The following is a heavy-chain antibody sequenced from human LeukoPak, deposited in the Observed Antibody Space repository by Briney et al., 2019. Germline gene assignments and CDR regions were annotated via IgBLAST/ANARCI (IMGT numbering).Heavy chain of an antibody. Sequence: ASVTVSCKASGYTFTSYDINWVRQATGQGLEWMGWMNPNSGNTGYAQKFQGRVTMTRNTSISKAYMELSSLRSEDTAVYYCARAIAPNWFDPWGQGTLVTVSS. CDR1: GYTFTSYD. J-gene: IGHJ5*02. V-gene: IGHV1-8*01. CDR2: MNPNSGNT. CDR3: ARAIAPNWFDP.